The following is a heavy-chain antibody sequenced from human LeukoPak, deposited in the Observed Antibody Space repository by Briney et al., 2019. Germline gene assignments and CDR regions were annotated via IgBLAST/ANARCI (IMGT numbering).Heavy chain of an antibody. CDR1: GFTFSSYA. V-gene: IGHV3-23*01. Sequence: GGSLRLSCAASGFTFSSYALSWVRQAPGKGLEWVSSIIGSGGSTFYADSVKGRFTISRDNSKNTLYLHMNSLRAEDTAVYYCARDRLGDYDHSGYYDKWGQGTLVTVSS. CDR3: ARDRLGDYDHSGYYDK. D-gene: IGHD3-22*01. CDR2: IIGSGGST. J-gene: IGHJ4*02.